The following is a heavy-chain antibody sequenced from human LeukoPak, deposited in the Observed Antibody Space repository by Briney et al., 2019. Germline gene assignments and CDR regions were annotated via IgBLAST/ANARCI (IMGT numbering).Heavy chain of an antibody. J-gene: IGHJ3*02. CDR3: ARGPRLDSSGWYYGAFDI. V-gene: IGHV1-2*06. Sequence: ASVKVSCKASGYTFTGYYIHWVRQAPGQGLEWMGRINPNSGGADYAQKFQGRVSMTRDTSISTAYMELSSLRSDDTAVYYCARGPRLDSSGWYYGAFDIWGQGTMVTVS. D-gene: IGHD6-19*01. CDR2: INPNSGGA. CDR1: GYTFTGYY.